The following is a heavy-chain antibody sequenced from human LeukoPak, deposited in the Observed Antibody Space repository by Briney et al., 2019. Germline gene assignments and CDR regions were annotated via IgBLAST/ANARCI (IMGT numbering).Heavy chain of an antibody. CDR2: ISSSSSYI. CDR3: ATDRCSYGYYDY. CDR1: GFTFSSYS. J-gene: IGHJ4*02. V-gene: IGHV3-21*01. D-gene: IGHD5-18*01. Sequence: GGSLRLSCAGSGFTFSSYSMNWVRQAPGKGLEWVSSISSSSSYIYYADSVKGRFTISRDNAKNSLFLQMNSLRAEDTAVYYCATDRCSYGYYDYWGQGTLVTVSS.